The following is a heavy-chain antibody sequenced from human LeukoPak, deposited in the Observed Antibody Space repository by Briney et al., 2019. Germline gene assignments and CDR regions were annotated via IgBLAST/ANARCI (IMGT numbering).Heavy chain of an antibody. Sequence: PGRSLRLSCAASGFTFSNYLMYWVRQAPGKGLEWVAVISSDGTNRYYADSVKGRFTISRDNSKNTLYLQMNSLRAEDTAVYYCARDLYSGYDLGYWGQGTLVTVSS. D-gene: IGHD5-12*01. V-gene: IGHV3-30-3*01. CDR3: ARDLYSGYDLGY. J-gene: IGHJ4*02. CDR1: GFTFSNYL. CDR2: ISSDGTNR.